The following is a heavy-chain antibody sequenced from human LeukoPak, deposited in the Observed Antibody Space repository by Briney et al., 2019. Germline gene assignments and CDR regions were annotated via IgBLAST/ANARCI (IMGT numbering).Heavy chain of an antibody. J-gene: IGHJ4*02. Sequence: ASVKVSCKAPGYTFTGYYMHWVRQAPGQGLEWMGWINPNSGGTNYAQKFQGRVTMTRDTSISTAYMELSRLRSDDTAVYYCARASGAVAVFDYWGQGTLVTVSS. CDR1: GYTFTGYY. V-gene: IGHV1-2*02. D-gene: IGHD6-19*01. CDR3: ARASGAVAVFDY. CDR2: INPNSGGT.